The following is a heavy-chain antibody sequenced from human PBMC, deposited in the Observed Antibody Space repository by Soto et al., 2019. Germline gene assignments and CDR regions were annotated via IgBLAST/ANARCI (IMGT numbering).Heavy chain of an antibody. J-gene: IGHJ5*02. V-gene: IGHV1-18*01. D-gene: IGHD6-6*01. CDR2: ISAYNGNT. CDR3: AREGAAHLRSWLDP. Sequence: ASVKVSCKASGYTFTSYGISWVRRAPGQGLEWMGWISAYNGNTNYAQKLQGRVTMTTDTSTSTAYMELRSLRSDDTAVYYCAREGAAHLRSWLDPWGQGTLVTVYS. CDR1: GYTFTSYG.